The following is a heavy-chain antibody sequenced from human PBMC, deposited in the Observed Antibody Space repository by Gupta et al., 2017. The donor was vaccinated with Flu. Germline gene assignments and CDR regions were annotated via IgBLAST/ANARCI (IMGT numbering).Heavy chain of an antibody. CDR2: ISSTSSSI. CDR3: ARVHQATGIILSYFDY. J-gene: IGHJ4*02. D-gene: IGHD6-13*01. CDR1: GFTFSSYS. Sequence: EVQLVESGGGLVKPGGSLRLSCAASGFTFSSYSMNWVRQAPGKGLEWVSSISSTSSSIYYADSVKGRFTISRDNAKNSLYLQMNSLRAEDTAVYYCARVHQATGIILSYFDYWGQGTLVTVSS. V-gene: IGHV3-21*01.